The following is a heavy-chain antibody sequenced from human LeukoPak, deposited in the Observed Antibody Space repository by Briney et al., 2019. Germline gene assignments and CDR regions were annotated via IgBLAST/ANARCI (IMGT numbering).Heavy chain of an antibody. CDR1: GGFISSYY. D-gene: IGHD3-3*01. CDR2: IYTSGST. Sequence: SETLSLTCTVSGGFISSYYWSWIRQPAGKGLEWIGRIYTSGSTNYNPSLKSRVTMSVDTSKNQFSLKLSSVTAADTAVYYCARGGPYYDFWSGYYANWFDPWGQGTLVTVSS. V-gene: IGHV4-4*07. CDR3: ARGGPYYDFWSGYYANWFDP. J-gene: IGHJ5*02.